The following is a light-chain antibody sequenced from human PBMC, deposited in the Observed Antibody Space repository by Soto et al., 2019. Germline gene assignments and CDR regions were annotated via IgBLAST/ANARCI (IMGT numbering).Light chain of an antibody. J-gene: IGKJ1*01. CDR1: QGVRNF. Sequence: DIPMTQSPSSLSASVGDRVTITCRASQGVRNFLAWYQQKPGKVPKLLIYAASTLQSGVPSRFSGSGSGTDFTLTISSLQPEDVAIYYCQKYNSAPWTFGQGTKVEIK. V-gene: IGKV1-27*01. CDR2: AAS. CDR3: QKYNSAPWT.